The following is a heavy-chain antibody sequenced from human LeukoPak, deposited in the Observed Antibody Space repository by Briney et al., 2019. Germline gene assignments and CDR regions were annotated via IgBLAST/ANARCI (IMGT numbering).Heavy chain of an antibody. J-gene: IGHJ4*01. V-gene: IGHV3-21*01. Sequence: GGSLRLSCAASGFTFSSYSMNWVRQAPGKGLEWVSFISTSSSFIYYADSVKGRFTISRDNAKNSLYLQMNSLRAEDTAVYYCARDVNWNYCDYWGHGTLVTVSS. D-gene: IGHD1-20*01. CDR1: GFTFSSYS. CDR3: ARDVNWNYCDY. CDR2: ISTSSSFI.